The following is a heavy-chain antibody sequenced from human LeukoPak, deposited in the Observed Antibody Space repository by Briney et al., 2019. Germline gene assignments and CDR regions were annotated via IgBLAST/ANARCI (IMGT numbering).Heavy chain of an antibody. CDR3: ARAPPRYGSGCFHFDF. CDR2: ISPSSSYI. D-gene: IGHD3-10*01. CDR1: GFTFNTYS. Sequence: GGSLRLSCAVSGFTFNTYSMNWVRQAPGKGLEWVASISPSSSYIYYADSVTGRFTISRDNAKNSLYLQMNSLRDEDTAVYYCARAPPRYGSGCFHFDFWGQGTLVTVSS. J-gene: IGHJ4*02. V-gene: IGHV3-21*01.